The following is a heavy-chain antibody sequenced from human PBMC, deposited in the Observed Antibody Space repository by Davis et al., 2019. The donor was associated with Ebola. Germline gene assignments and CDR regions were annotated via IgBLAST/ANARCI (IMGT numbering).Heavy chain of an antibody. CDR2: TYYTSKWHN. CDR1: GNSVSSKGAA. Sequence: HSQTLSLTCVISGNSVSSKGAAWNWIRQSPSRGLEWLGRTYYTSKWHNDYGESVKSRITINPDTSTNQLSLQLNSVTPEDTAVYYCVRGWGRTGMGVWGQGTTVIVSS. J-gene: IGHJ6*02. CDR3: VRGWGRTGMGV. D-gene: IGHD1-26*01. V-gene: IGHV6-1*01.